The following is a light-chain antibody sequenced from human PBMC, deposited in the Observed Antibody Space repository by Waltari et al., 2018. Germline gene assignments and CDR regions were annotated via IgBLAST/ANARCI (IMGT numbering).Light chain of an antibody. J-gene: IGLJ3*02. CDR2: GVS. CDR1: NSDVGGYNY. V-gene: IGLV2-14*03. CDR3: ASYTSSYTWV. Sequence: QSALTQPASVSGSPGQSITISCTGTNSDVGGYNYVSWFQQHPGTAPRLMIFGVSDRPSGVSNLFSGSKSGNTASLTISGLQAEDEAHYYCASYTSSYTWVFGGGTKLTVL.